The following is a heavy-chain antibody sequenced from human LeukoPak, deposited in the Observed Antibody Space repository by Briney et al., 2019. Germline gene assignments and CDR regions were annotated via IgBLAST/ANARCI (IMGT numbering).Heavy chain of an antibody. V-gene: IGHV3-23*01. CDR3: AKKTVAGFNYFDD. CDR2: ISGSEGST. J-gene: IGHJ4*02. Sequence: GGSLRLSCAASGFTFSSYAISWVRQAAGKGLEWVSAISGSEGSTSYADSVKGRFTISRDNSKNTLYLQMNSLRAEDTAVYYCAKKTVAGFNYFDDWGQGTLVTVSS. CDR1: GFTFSSYA. D-gene: IGHD6-19*01.